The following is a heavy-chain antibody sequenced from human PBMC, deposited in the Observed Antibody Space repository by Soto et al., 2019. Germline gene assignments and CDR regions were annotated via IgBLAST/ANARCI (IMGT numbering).Heavy chain of an antibody. CDR3: ARGGIAAAGTSWSYYMDV. Sequence: SLTCAVSGDSINNSHWWSWVRQTPGKGLEWIGETYHSGTTNYNPSLKTRVTISIDTSKNQYSLKLNSVTAADTAVYYCARGGIAAAGTSWSYYMDVWGKGTTVTVSS. CDR1: GDSINNSHW. CDR2: TYHSGTT. D-gene: IGHD6-13*01. J-gene: IGHJ6*03. V-gene: IGHV4-4*02.